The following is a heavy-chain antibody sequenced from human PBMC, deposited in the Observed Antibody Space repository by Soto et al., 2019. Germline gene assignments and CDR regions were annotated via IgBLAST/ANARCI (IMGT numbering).Heavy chain of an antibody. CDR2: INPSGGST. D-gene: IGHD4-17*01. V-gene: IGHV1-46*01. CDR3: AREKGPTTVTTIWDY. J-gene: IGHJ4*02. Sequence: QVHLVQSGAEVKKPGASVKVSCKASGYTFTSYYMHWVRQAPGQGLEWMGIINPSGGSTSYAQKFQGRVTMTRDTSTSTVYMERSSLRSEDTAVYYCAREKGPTTVTTIWDYWGQGSLVTVCS. CDR1: GYTFTSYY.